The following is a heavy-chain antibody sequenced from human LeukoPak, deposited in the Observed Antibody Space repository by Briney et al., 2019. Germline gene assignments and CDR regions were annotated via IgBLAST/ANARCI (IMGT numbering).Heavy chain of an antibody. J-gene: IGHJ4*02. CDR3: ARLSGSPDY. D-gene: IGHD1-26*01. V-gene: IGHV1-18*01. CDR2: ISAYNGNT. Sequence: ISGVRQAPGQGLEWMGWISAYNGNTNYAQKLQGRVTMTTDTSTSTAYMELRSLRSDDTAVYYCARLSGSPDYWGQGTLVTVSS.